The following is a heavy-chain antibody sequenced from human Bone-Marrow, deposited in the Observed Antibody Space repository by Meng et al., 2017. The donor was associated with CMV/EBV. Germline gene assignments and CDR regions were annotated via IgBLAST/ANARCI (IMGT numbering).Heavy chain of an antibody. CDR3: ARAGVRFLEWLLLPNYGMDV. CDR2: INPNSGGT. Sequence: ASVKVSCKASGYTFTGYYMHWVRQAPGQGLEWMGWINPNSGGTNYAQKFQGRVTMTRDTSISTAYMELSRLRSDDTAVYYCARAGVRFLEWLLLPNYGMDVWGQGTTATVSS. CDR1: GYTFTGYY. J-gene: IGHJ6*02. D-gene: IGHD3-3*01. V-gene: IGHV1-2*02.